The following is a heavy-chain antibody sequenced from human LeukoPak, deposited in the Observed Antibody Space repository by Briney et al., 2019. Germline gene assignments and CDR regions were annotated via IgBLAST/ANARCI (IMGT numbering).Heavy chain of an antibody. CDR1: GFTFSSYG. Sequence: GGSLRLSCAASGFTFSSYGMHWVRQAPGKGLEWVAVISYDGSNKYYADSVKGRFTISRDNSKNTLYLQMNSLRAEDTAVYYCARERGGYDILTGHYYYYYMDVWGKGTTVTVSS. CDR2: ISYDGSNK. J-gene: IGHJ6*03. V-gene: IGHV3-30*03. D-gene: IGHD3-9*01. CDR3: ARERGGYDILTGHYYYYYMDV.